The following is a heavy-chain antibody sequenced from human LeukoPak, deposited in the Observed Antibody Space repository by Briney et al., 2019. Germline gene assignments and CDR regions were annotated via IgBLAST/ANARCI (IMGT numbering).Heavy chain of an antibody. CDR3: AKDRPAYCGSDCYSRFDY. CDR2: ISGSGGST. CDR1: GFTFSSYA. D-gene: IGHD2-21*02. J-gene: IGHJ4*02. Sequence: GGSLRLSCAASGFTFSSYAMSWVRQAPGKGLEWVSAISGSGGSTYYADSVKGRFTISRDNSKNTLYLQMNSLRAEDTAVYYCAKDRPAYCGSDCYSRFDYWGQGTLVTVSS. V-gene: IGHV3-23*01.